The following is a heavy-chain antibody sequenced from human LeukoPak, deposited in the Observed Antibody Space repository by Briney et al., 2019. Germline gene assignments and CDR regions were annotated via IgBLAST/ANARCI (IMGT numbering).Heavy chain of an antibody. Sequence: GGSLRLSCAGAGFSITDHHMDWVRQAPGKGLEWVSAISGSGGSTYYADSVKGRFTISRDNSKNTLYLQMNSLRAEDTAVYYCAKDLYARITMVRGVISDYWGQGTLVTVSS. CDR2: ISGSGGST. J-gene: IGHJ4*02. V-gene: IGHV3-23*01. D-gene: IGHD3-10*01. CDR1: GFSITDHH. CDR3: AKDLYARITMVRGVISDY.